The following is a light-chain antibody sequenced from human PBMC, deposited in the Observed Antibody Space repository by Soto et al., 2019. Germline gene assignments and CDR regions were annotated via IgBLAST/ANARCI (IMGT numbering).Light chain of an antibody. CDR2: EVS. V-gene: IGLV2-8*01. Sequence: QSALTQPPSASGSPGQSVTISCTGTSSDVGGYNYVSWYQQHPGKAPKLVIYEVSKRPSGVPDRFSGSKSGNTASLTISGLQADDEGDYYCSSFTTSNTWVFGGGTKLTVL. CDR3: SSFTTSNTWV. J-gene: IGLJ3*02. CDR1: SSDVGGYNY.